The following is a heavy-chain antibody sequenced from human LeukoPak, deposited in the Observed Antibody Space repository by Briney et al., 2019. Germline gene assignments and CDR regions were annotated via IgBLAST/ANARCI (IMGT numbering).Heavy chain of an antibody. CDR2: ISGSGGST. J-gene: IGHJ4*02. CDR1: GFTFSSYA. Sequence: SGGSLRPSCAASGFTFSSYAMSWVRQAPGKGLEWVSAISGSGGSTYYADSVKGRFTISRDNSKNTLYLQMNSLRAEDTAVYYCAKDNAPGIAAAGDYWGQGTLVTVSS. V-gene: IGHV3-23*01. D-gene: IGHD6-13*01. CDR3: AKDNAPGIAAAGDY.